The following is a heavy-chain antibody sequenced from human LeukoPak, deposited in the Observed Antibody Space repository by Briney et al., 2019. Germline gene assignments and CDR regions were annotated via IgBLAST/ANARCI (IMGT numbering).Heavy chain of an antibody. V-gene: IGHV3-7*01. CDR2: IKQDGSEK. CDR3: ARDATTNYYDSSGYLDY. CDR1: GFTFGSYW. D-gene: IGHD3-22*01. J-gene: IGHJ4*02. Sequence: PGGSLRLSXAASGFTFGSYWMSWVRQAPGKGLEWVANIKQDGSEKYYVDSVKGRFTISRDNAKNSLYLQMNSLRAEDTAVYYCARDATTNYYDSSGYLDYWGQGTLVTVSS.